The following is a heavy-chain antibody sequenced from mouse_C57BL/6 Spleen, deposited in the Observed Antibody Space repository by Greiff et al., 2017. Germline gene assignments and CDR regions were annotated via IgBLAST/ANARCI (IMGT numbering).Heavy chain of an antibody. CDR3: ARSRDYDVLHYFDY. V-gene: IGHV1-64*01. D-gene: IGHD2-4*01. J-gene: IGHJ2*01. CDR2: IHPNSGST. Sequence: QVQLQQSGAELVKPGASVKLSCKASGYTFTSYWMHWVKQRPGQGLEWIGMIHPNSGSTNYNEKFKSKATLTVDKSSSTAYMQLSSLTSEDSAVYYCARSRDYDVLHYFDYWGQGTTLTVSS. CDR1: GYTFTSYW.